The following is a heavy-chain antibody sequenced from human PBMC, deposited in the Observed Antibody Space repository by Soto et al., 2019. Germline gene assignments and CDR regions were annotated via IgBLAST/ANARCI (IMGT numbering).Heavy chain of an antibody. V-gene: IGHV3-21*04. Sequence: GGSLRLSCAASGFTFSRYSVNWVRQAPGKGLEWVSSIGSSSSYKYYADSVKGRFTISRDNAKDSLYLQMNTLRAEDTAVYFCASTRTYDYGSGSYYDAFDIWGQGTMVTVSS. CDR2: IGSSSSYK. CDR1: GFTFSRYS. CDR3: ASTRTYDYGSGSYYDAFDI. D-gene: IGHD3-10*01. J-gene: IGHJ3*02.